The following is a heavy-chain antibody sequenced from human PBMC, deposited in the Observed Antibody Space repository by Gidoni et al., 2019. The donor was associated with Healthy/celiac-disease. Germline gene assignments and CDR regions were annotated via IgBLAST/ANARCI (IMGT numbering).Heavy chain of an antibody. J-gene: IGHJ4*02. Sequence: QVQLQESGPGLVKPSETLSLTCTVSGGSISSYYGSWIRQPPGKGLEWIGYIYYSGSTNYNPSLKSRVTISVDTSKNQFSLKLSSVTAADTAVYYCARGFTISNFDYWGQGTLVTVSS. V-gene: IGHV4-59*01. D-gene: IGHD3-9*01. CDR2: IYYSGST. CDR3: ARGFTISNFDY. CDR1: GGSISSYY.